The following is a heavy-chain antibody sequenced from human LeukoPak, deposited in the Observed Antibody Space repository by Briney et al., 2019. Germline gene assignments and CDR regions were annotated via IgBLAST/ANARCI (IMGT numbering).Heavy chain of an antibody. V-gene: IGHV4-39*07. CDR3: ARGGIRYFDWLRNGMDV. Sequence: SETLSLTCTVSGGSISSGGYYWSWIRQPPGKGLEWIGEINHSGSTNYNPSLKSRVTISVDTSKNQFSLKLSSVTAADTAVYYCARGGIRYFDWLRNGMDVWGQGTTVTVSS. CDR1: GGSISSGGYY. J-gene: IGHJ6*02. D-gene: IGHD3-9*01. CDR2: INHSGST.